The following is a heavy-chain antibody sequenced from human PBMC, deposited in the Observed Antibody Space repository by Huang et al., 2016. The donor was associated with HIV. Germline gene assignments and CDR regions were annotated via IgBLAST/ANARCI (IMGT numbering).Heavy chain of an antibody. CDR2: IIPTLGTA. D-gene: IGHD3-22*01. V-gene: IGHV1-69*01. J-gene: IGHJ4*02. CDR3: ATVDYYDTSGPQRGYFDN. Sequence: QVQLVQSGAEVKKPGSSVKVSCKASGGSFRNFAIGWVRQDPGQGLEWMGGIIPTLGTANYAQKCQGRVTIIADESTSTAYMELSSLRSEDTAVYYCATVDYYDTSGPQRGYFDNWGQGTLVTVSS. CDR1: GGSFRNFA.